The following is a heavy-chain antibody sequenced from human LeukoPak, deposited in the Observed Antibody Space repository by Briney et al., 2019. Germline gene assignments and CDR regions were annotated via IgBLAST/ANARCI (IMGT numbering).Heavy chain of an antibody. J-gene: IGHJ4*02. D-gene: IGHD3-10*01. Sequence: GGSLRLSYAASGFTFSSYAMSWVRQAPGKGLEWVSAISGSGGSTYYADSVKGRFTISRDNSKNTLYLQMNSLRAEDTAVYYCAKLGGLLWFGELSPFDYWGQGTLVTVSS. CDR2: ISGSGGST. CDR3: AKLGGLLWFGELSPFDY. CDR1: GFTFSSYA. V-gene: IGHV3-23*01.